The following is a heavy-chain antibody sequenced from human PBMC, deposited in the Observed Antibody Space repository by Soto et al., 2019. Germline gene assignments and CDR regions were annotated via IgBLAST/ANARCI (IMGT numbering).Heavy chain of an antibody. CDR2: IYHSGKT. CDR1: GESITSGW. V-gene: IGHV4-4*02. CDR3: ATWRRSGPS. D-gene: IGHD2-8*02. Sequence: QVQLQESGPRLVEPSGTLSLTCTVSGESITSGWWTWVRQPPGKGLEWIGEIYHSGKTNYNPSLKSRVTISVDKSNDQFSLELSSVTAADTATYYCATWRRSGPSWGQGILVAIAS. J-gene: IGHJ5*02.